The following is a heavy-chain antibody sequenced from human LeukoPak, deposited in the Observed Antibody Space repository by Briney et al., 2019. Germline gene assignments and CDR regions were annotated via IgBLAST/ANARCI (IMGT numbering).Heavy chain of an antibody. CDR2: IYSGGST. V-gene: IGHV3-53*01. J-gene: IGHJ4*02. Sequence: GGSLRLSCAASGFTVSSNYMSWVRQAPGKELEWVSVIYSGGSTYYADSVKGRFTISRDNSKNTLYLQMNSLRAEDTAVYYCATALYCSSTNCYLDYWGQGTLVTASS. CDR3: ATALYCSSTNCYLDY. D-gene: IGHD2-2*01. CDR1: GFTVSSNY.